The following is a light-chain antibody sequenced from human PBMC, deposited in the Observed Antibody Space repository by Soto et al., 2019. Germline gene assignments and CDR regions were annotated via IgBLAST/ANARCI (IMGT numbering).Light chain of an antibody. Sequence: EIVLTQSPATLSLPPAERATLSCTASQSITNYVGWYQQKPRQAPRLLIYATSNRATGIPARFSGSGSGTDSTLTISSLEPEDFAVYYCQQRSNWPPITFGQGTRLEIK. J-gene: IGKJ5*01. CDR3: QQRSNWPPIT. CDR2: ATS. V-gene: IGKV3-11*01. CDR1: QSITNY.